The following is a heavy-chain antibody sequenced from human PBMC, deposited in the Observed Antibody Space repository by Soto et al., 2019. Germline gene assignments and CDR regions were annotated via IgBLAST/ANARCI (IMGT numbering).Heavy chain of an antibody. J-gene: IGHJ6*02. CDR3: AKGGIRGGPGYYYYYGMDV. D-gene: IGHD2-15*01. V-gene: IGHV3-30*18. Sequence: GGSLRLSCAASGFTLSSYGMHWVRQAPGKGLEWVAVISYDGSNKYYADSVKGRFTISRDNSKNTLYLQMNSLRAEDTAVYYCAKGGIRGGPGYYYYYGMDVWGQGTTVTVSS. CDR1: GFTLSSYG. CDR2: ISYDGSNK.